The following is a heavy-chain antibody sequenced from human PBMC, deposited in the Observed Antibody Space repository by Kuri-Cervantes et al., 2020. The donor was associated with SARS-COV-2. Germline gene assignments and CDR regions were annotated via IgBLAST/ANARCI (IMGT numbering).Heavy chain of an antibody. J-gene: IGHJ6*03. Sequence: GESLKISCAASGFTFSSYAMSWVRQAPGKGLEWVLAISGSGGSTYYADSVKGRFTISRDNPKNTLYLQMNSLRAEDTAVYYCAKKGVGSSTSTVYYYYYMDVWGKGTTVTISS. CDR1: GFTFSSYA. CDR3: AKKGVGSSTSTVYYYYYMDV. CDR2: ISGSGGST. V-gene: IGHV3-23*01. D-gene: IGHD2-2*01.